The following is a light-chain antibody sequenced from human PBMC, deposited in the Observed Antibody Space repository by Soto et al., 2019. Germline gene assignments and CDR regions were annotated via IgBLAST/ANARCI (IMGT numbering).Light chain of an antibody. Sequence: QSVLTQPPSASGTPGQRVTISCSGSSSNIGSNTANWYQQLPGTAPKLLIHSNNQRPSGVPDRFSGSKSGTSASLAISGLQSEDEADYYCSAWDDSLKGYVFGTGTKLTV. CDR1: SSNIGSNT. V-gene: IGLV1-44*01. CDR3: SAWDDSLKGYV. J-gene: IGLJ1*01. CDR2: SNN.